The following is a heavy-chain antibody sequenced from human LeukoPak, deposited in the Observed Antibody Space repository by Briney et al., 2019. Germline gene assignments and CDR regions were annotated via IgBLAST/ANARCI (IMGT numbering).Heavy chain of an antibody. CDR3: ARAPLHGDHLPR. J-gene: IGHJ4*02. CDR1: GGTFSSYA. CDR2: IIPIFGIA. D-gene: IGHD4-17*01. Sequence: SVKVSCKASGGTFSSYAISWVRPAPGQGLEWMGRIIPIFGIANYAQKFQGRVTITADKSTSTAYMELSSLRSEDTAVYYCARAPLHGDHLPRWGQGTLVTVSS. V-gene: IGHV1-69*04.